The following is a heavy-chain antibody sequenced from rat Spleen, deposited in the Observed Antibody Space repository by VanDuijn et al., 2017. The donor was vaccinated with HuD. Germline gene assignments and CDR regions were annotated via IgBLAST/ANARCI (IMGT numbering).Heavy chain of an antibody. D-gene: IGHD1-12*01. CDR1: GFIFSDYY. CDR2: ISPSGGST. V-gene: IGHV5-25*01. J-gene: IGHJ1*01. Sequence: EVQLVESGGGLVQPGRSMKLSCAASGFIFSDYYMAWVRQAPTKGLEWVASISPSGGSTYYRDSVKGRFTISRDNAKSTLYLQMDSLRSEDTATCYGATSPYSLYFDFWGPGTMVTVSS. CDR3: ATSPYSLYFDF.